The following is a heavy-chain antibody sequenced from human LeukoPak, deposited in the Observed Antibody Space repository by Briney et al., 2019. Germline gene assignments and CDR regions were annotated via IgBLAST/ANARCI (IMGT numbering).Heavy chain of an antibody. CDR3: VKEIAFYDY. Sequence: GGSLRLSCSASGFTFSNYPMHWLRQAPGKGLEYVSAISSEGRTTYYADSVRGRFTISRDNSRNTLYLQMSSLRVEGTAIYYCVKEIAFYDYWGQGTLVTVSS. J-gene: IGHJ4*02. V-gene: IGHV3-64D*06. CDR2: ISSEGRTT. D-gene: IGHD2/OR15-2a*01. CDR1: GFTFSNYP.